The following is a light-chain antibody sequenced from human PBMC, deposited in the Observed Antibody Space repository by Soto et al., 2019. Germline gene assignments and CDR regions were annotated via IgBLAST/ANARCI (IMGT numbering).Light chain of an antibody. CDR2: KAS. CDR3: QQYQTYSQ. V-gene: IGKV1-5*03. Sequence: DIQMTQSPSTLSASVGDRVTITCRASQSINPFLAWYELKPGRAPKLLIHKASTLESGVPSRFSGSGSGTEFTLTISSLQPDDVETYYCQQYQTYSQFGQGTKVEIK. J-gene: IGKJ1*01. CDR1: QSINPF.